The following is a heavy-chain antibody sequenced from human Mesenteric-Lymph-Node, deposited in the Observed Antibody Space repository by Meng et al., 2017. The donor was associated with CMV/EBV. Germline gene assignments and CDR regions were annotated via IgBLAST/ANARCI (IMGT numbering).Heavy chain of an antibody. CDR2: ISYDGSNK. Sequence: GESLKISCAGSGFSFSTYGMHWVRQAPGKGLEWVAVISYDGSNKYYADSVKGRFTISRDNSKNTLYLQMNSLRAEDTAVYYCARAIDYWGQGTLVTVSS. CDR1: GFSFSTYG. D-gene: IGHD5-12*01. CDR3: ARAIDY. V-gene: IGHV3-30*19. J-gene: IGHJ4*02.